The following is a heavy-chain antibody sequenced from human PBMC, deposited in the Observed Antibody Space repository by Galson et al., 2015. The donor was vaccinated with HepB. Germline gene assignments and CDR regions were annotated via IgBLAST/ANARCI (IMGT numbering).Heavy chain of an antibody. D-gene: IGHD2-2*01. CDR1: GYTFTGYY. J-gene: IGHJ5*02. Sequence: SVKVSCKASGYTFTGYYMHWVRQAPGQGLEWMGWINPNSGGTNYAQKFQGWVTMTRDTSISTAYMELSRLRSDDTAVYYCAGGPGPLCSSTSCYQSRTFDPWGQGTLVTVSS. CDR3: AGGPGPLCSSTSCYQSRTFDP. CDR2: INPNSGGT. V-gene: IGHV1-2*04.